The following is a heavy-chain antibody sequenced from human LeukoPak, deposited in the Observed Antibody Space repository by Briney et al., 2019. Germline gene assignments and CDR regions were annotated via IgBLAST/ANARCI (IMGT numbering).Heavy chain of an antibody. V-gene: IGHV1-46*01. Sequence: ASVKVSCKAPAHSFSSFLLHWMRQAPGQGLEWMGIIDPSGGSTDYAQKFQGRVTMTRDTSTSTVYMELISLRSEDTAVYYCARDLGLRGVTNWFDTWGQGTLVTVSS. CDR1: AHSFSSFL. D-gene: IGHD3-10*01. CDR2: IDPSGGST. J-gene: IGHJ5*02. CDR3: ARDLGLRGVTNWFDT.